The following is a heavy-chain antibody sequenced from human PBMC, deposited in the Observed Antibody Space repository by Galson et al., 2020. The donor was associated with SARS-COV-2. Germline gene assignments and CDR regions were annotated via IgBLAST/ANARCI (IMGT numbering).Heavy chain of an antibody. D-gene: IGHD2-2*01. CDR3: ARWHCSSVSCYFDF. CDR2: IYYSGSS. V-gene: IGHV4-61*08. J-gene: IGHJ4*02. CDR1: GGSVSSDGDY. Sequence: ASETLSLTCTVSGGSVSSDGDYWSWIRQPPGKGLEYIGYIYYSGSSNNNPSLKSRVSISVDTSKNQFSLKLTSVTAADTAVYYCARWHCSSVSCYFDFWGQGTLVTVSS.